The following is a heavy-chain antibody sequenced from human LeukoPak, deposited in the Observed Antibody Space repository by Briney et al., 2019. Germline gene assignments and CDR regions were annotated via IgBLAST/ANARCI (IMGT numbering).Heavy chain of an antibody. Sequence: GGSLRLSCAASRFTLSTYAMHWVRQAPGKGLEWVSVIYSGGSTYYADSVKGRFTISRDNSKNTLYLQMNSLRAEDTAVYYCAGTGPRDYYYYYGMDVWGQGTTVTVSS. CDR2: IYSGGST. D-gene: IGHD1-7*01. CDR1: RFTLSTYA. V-gene: IGHV3-66*01. CDR3: AGTGPRDYYYYYGMDV. J-gene: IGHJ6*02.